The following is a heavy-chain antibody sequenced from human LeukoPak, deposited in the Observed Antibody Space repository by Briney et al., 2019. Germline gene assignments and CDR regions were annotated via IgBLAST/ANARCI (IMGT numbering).Heavy chain of an antibody. J-gene: IGHJ4*02. CDR3: ASLYGDYNY. Sequence: GGSLRLSCAASGFTFDDYGMSWVRQAPGKGLEWVSGINWNGGSTGYADSVKGRFSISRDNSQNTLYLQMNSLRAEDTAVYYCASLYGDYNYWGQGTLVTVSS. CDR2: INWNGGST. V-gene: IGHV3-20*04. D-gene: IGHD4-17*01. CDR1: GFTFDDYG.